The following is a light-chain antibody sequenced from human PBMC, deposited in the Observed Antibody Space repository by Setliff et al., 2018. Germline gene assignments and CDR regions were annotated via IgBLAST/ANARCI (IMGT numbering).Light chain of an antibody. CDR3: AAWDDSLGGFVV. V-gene: IGLV1-44*01. CDR1: SSNIGRST. CDR2: TNN. Sequence: PSASGTPGQRVTISCSGSSSNIGRSTVNWYQQVPGTAPKTLIYTNNQRPSGVPDRFSGSKSGTSASLAISGLQSDDEADYYCAAWDDSLGGFVVFGGGTKGTVL. J-gene: IGLJ2*01.